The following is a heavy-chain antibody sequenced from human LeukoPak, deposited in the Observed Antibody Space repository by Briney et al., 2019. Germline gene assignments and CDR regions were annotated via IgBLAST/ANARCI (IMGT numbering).Heavy chain of an antibody. V-gene: IGHV4-4*02. CDR2: IYHSGST. Sequence: PSGTLSLTCTVSGGSISSSNWWNWVRQPPGKGLEWIGEIYHSGSTNYNPSLKSRVTISVDKSKNQFSLKLSSVTAADTAVYYCARDHLYSSGWYLGYNAFDIWGQGTMVTVSS. J-gene: IGHJ3*02. CDR3: ARDHLYSSGWYLGYNAFDI. CDR1: GGSISSSNW. D-gene: IGHD6-19*01.